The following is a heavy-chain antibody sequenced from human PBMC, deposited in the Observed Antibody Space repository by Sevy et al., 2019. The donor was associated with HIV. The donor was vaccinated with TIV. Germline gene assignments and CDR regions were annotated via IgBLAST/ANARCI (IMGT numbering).Heavy chain of an antibody. CDR3: AKGGETMVRGVHFDY. CDR1: GFPFDTFA. D-gene: IGHD3-10*01. Sequence: GGCLRLSCTAFGFPFDTFALNWVRQAPGKGLEWVSAISGSGGSTYYADSVKGRFTISRDNSKNTLYLQMNSLRAEDTAVYYCAKGGETMVRGVHFDYWGQGTLVTVSS. J-gene: IGHJ4*02. CDR2: ISGSGGST. V-gene: IGHV3-23*01.